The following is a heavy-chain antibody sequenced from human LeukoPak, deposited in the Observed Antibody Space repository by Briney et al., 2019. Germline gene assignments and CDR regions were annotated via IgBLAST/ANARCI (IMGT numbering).Heavy chain of an antibody. Sequence: PSETLSLTCTVSGGSISSYYWSWIRQPPGKGLEWIGYIYYSGSTNYNPSLKSRVTISVDTSKNQFSLKLSSVTAADTAVYYCARDTGGRGRLDAFDIWGQGTMVTVSS. CDR1: GGSISSYY. J-gene: IGHJ3*02. D-gene: IGHD3-10*01. V-gene: IGHV4-59*12. CDR3: ARDTGGRGRLDAFDI. CDR2: IYYSGST.